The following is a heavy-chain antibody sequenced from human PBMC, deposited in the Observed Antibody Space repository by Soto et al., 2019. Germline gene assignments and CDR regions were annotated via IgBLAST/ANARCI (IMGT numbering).Heavy chain of an antibody. V-gene: IGHV4-59*08. CDR1: GGSISSYY. Sequence: PSETLSLTCTVSGGSISSYYWSWIRQPPGEGLEWIGYIYYSGSTNYNPSLKSRVTISVDTSKNQFSLKLSSVTAADTAVYYCARLRGIVVVVETPDAFDIWGQGTMVTVSS. J-gene: IGHJ3*02. CDR2: IYYSGST. D-gene: IGHD2-15*01. CDR3: ARLRGIVVVVETPDAFDI.